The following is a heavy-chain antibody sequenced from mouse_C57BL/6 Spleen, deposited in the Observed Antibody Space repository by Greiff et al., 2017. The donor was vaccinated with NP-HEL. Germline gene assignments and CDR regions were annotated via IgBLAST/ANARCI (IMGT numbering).Heavy chain of an antibody. J-gene: IGHJ4*01. Sequence: EVNVVDSGGGLVKPGGSLKLSCAASGFTFSDYGMHWVRQAPEKGLEWVAYISSGSSTIYYADTVKGRFTISRDNAKNTLFLQMTSLRSEDTAMYYCAREVPYAMDYWGQGTSVTVSS. CDR1: GFTFSDYG. CDR3: AREVPYAMDY. D-gene: IGHD2-14*01. CDR2: ISSGSSTI. V-gene: IGHV5-17*01.